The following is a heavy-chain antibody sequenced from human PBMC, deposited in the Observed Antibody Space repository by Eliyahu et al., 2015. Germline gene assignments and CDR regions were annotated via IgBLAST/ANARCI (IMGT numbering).Heavy chain of an antibody. V-gene: IGHV3-23*01. CDR3: AKDGDYYGSGSPFDY. J-gene: IGHJ4*02. Sequence: DVQLLESGGGLVQPGGSLRLSCAASGFTFSSYAMTWVRQAPGKGXEWVSGISGSGTRTYSADSVKGRFTISRDNSKNTLYLQMNSLRAEDTAVYYCAKDGDYYGSGSPFDYWGQGTLVTVSS. CDR2: ISGSGTRT. D-gene: IGHD3-10*01. CDR1: GFTFSSYA.